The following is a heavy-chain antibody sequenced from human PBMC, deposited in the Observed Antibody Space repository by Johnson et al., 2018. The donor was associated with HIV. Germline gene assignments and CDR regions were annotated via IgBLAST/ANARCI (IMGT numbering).Heavy chain of an antibody. CDR2: ISYDGSNK. CDR3: ARGPGGFGAFDT. Sequence: QEQLVESGGGVVQPGRSLRLSCAASGFTFSSYAMHWVRQAPGKGLEWVAVISYDGSNKYYADSVKGRFTISRDNSKNTLYLQMNSLRAEDTAVYYCARGPGGFGAFDTWGQGTMVTVSS. V-gene: IGHV3-30*14. CDR1: GFTFSSYA. J-gene: IGHJ3*02. D-gene: IGHD2-8*02.